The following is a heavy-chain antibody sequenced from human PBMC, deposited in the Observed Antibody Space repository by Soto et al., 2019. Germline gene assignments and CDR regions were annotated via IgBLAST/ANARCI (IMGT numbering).Heavy chain of an antibody. J-gene: IGHJ4*02. D-gene: IGHD3-3*01. CDR1: GFSLITSGVG. CDR3: VHSVLRTVFGLVTTTAIYFDF. CDR2: IYWDDDK. V-gene: IGHV2-5*02. Sequence: SGPTLVNPRQTLTLTCTFSGFSLITSGVGVGWIRQSPGKTPEWLALIYWDDDKRYSPSLKSRLTITKDTSKNHMVLTMTDLDPADTATYYCVHSVLRTVFGLVTTTAIYFDFWGQGTPVTVSS.